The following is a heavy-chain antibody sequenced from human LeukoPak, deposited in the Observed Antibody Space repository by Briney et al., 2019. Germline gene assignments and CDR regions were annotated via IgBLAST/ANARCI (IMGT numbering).Heavy chain of an antibody. CDR3: AKFRRAAAGTGALDY. D-gene: IGHD6-13*01. CDR2: ISPNSGGT. V-gene: IGHV1-2*06. CDR1: GYTFTGYY. J-gene: IGHJ4*02. Sequence: ASVKVSCTASGYTFTGYYMHWVRQAPGQGLEWMGRISPNSGGTNYAQKFQGRVTMTRDTSISTAYMELSRLRSDDTAVYYCAKFRRAAAGTGALDYWGQGTLVTVSS.